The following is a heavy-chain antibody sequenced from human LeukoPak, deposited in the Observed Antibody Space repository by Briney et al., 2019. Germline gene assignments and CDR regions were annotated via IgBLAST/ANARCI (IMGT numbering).Heavy chain of an antibody. CDR1: GFTFINYW. V-gene: IGHV3-7*01. Sequence: PGGSLRLSCAASGFTFINYWMSWVRQAPGKGLEWVSNIKQDGSKKYYADSVKDRFTISRDNAKNSLYLQMNSRRAEDAAVYYCTRENWYIDYWGKGNMVTVSS. CDR2: IKQDGSKK. CDR3: TRENWYIDY. J-gene: IGHJ4*02.